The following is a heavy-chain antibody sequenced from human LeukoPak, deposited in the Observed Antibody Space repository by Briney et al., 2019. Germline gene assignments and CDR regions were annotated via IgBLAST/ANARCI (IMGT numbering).Heavy chain of an antibody. CDR2: ISSNGGST. V-gene: IGHV3-64D*06. CDR1: GFTFSSYA. D-gene: IGHD3-16*01. Sequence: GGSLRLSCSASGFTFSSYAMHWVRQAPGKGLEYVSAISSNGGSTYYADSVKGRFTISRDNSKNTLYLQMSSLRAEDTAMYYCARERGEGRTRNFDYWGQGTLVTVSS. J-gene: IGHJ4*02. CDR3: ARERGEGRTRNFDY.